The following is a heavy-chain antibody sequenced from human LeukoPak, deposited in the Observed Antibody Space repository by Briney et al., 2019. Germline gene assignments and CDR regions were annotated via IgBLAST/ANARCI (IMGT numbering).Heavy chain of an antibody. D-gene: IGHD1-26*01. CDR2: IRFDGTNK. CDR1: GFTFSSYG. CDR3: AKGRGWEASYYYYYMDV. Sequence: GGSLRLSCAASGFTFSSYGMHWVRQAPGKGLEWVSFIRFDGTNKYYADSVKGRFTISRDNSKNTLYLQMNSLRAEDTAVYYCAKGRGWEASYYYYYMDVWGKGTTVTISS. J-gene: IGHJ6*03. V-gene: IGHV3-30*02.